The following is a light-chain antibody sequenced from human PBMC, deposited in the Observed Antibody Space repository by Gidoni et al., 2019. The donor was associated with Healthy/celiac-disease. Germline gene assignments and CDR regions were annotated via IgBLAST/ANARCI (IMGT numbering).Light chain of an antibody. CDR3: QQYNNWPPCS. CDR1: QSVSSN. J-gene: IGKJ2*04. V-gene: IGKV3-15*01. Sequence: EIVMTQSPATLSVSPGERATLSCRASQSVSSNLAWYQQKPGQAPRLLIYGASTRATGTPARLSGSGSGTEFTLTISSLQAEDFAVYYCQQYNNWPPCSFGQGTKLEIK. CDR2: GAS.